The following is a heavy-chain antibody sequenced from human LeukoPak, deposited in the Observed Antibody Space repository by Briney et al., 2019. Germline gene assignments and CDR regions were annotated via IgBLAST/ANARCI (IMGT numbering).Heavy chain of an antibody. CDR3: ARDGDGRMDV. CDR2: INSDGSST. Sequence: GGSLRLSCAASGFTFSSYWMHWVRQAPGKGLGWVSRINSDGSSTSYADSVKGRFTISRDNAKNTLYLQMNSLRAEDTAVYYCARDGDGRMDVWGQGTTVTVSS. D-gene: IGHD2-15*01. CDR1: GFTFSSYW. V-gene: IGHV3-74*01. J-gene: IGHJ6*02.